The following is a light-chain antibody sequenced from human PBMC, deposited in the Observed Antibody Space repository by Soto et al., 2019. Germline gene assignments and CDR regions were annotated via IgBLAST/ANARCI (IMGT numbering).Light chain of an antibody. J-gene: IGLJ1*01. CDR1: ISYVGSSTL. V-gene: IGLV2-14*02. CDR3: SSYTSSSSLV. CDR2: EVT. Sequence: QSVLTQSASVSGSLGQSITLSCTGAISYVGSSTLVSWYQHHPGKAPKLMIYEVTNRPSGVSNRFSGSKSGNTASLTISGLQAEDEADYYCSSYTSSSSLVFGSGTKVTV.